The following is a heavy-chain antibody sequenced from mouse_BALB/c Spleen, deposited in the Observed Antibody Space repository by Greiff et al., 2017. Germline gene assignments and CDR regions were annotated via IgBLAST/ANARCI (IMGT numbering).Heavy chain of an antibody. CDR2: IWSGGST. J-gene: IGHJ4*01. D-gene: IGHD2-4*01. Sequence: VKLMESGPGLVQPSQSLSITCTVSGFSLTSYGVHWVRQSPGKGLEWLGVIWSGGSTDYNAAFISRLSISKDNSKSQVFFKMNSLQANDTAIYYCARSRMITTGDYYAMDYWGQGTSVTVSS. V-gene: IGHV2-2*02. CDR1: GFSLTSYG. CDR3: ARSRMITTGDYYAMDY.